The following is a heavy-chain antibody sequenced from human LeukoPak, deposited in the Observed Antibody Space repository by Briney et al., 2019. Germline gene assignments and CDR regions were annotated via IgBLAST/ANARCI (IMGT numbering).Heavy chain of an antibody. V-gene: IGHV3-11*06. CDR1: GFTFSDYY. CDR2: ISTSSSYT. J-gene: IGHJ4*02. D-gene: IGHD4/OR15-4a*01. Sequence: GGSLRLSCAGSGFTFSDYYMSWIRQAPGKGLEWVSSISTSSSYTKYADSVKGRFTISRDNAKNSLYLQMNSLRVEDTAVYYCARGGANRFDNWGQGTLVTVPS. CDR3: ARGGANRFDN.